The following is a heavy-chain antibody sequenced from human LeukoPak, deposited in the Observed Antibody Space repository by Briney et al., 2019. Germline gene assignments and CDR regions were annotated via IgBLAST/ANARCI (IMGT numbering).Heavy chain of an antibody. D-gene: IGHD2-2*01. CDR1: GYTFTSYD. V-gene: IGHV1-8*01. CDR2: MNPNSGNT. J-gene: IGHJ6*03. CDR3: ARGGYCSSTSCYAGHYYYYYMDV. Sequence: ASVKVSCKASGYTFTSYDTNWVRQATGQGLEWMGWMNPNSGNTGYAQKFQGRVTMTRNTSISTAYMELSSLRSEDTAVYYCARGGYCSSTSCYAGHYYYYYMDVWGKGTTVTISS.